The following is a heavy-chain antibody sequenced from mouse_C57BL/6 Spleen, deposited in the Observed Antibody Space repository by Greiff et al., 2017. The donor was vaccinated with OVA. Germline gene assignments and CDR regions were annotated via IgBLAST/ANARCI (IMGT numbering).Heavy chain of an antibody. CDR2: INPNNGGT. CDR3: ARSLYDYDGGFAY. Sequence: EVQLQQSGPELVKPGASVKISCKASGYTFTDYYMNWVKQSHGKSLEWIGDINPNNGGTSYNQKFKGKATLTVDKSSSTAYMELRSLTSEDSAVYYCARSLYDYDGGFAYWGQGTLVTVSA. CDR1: GYTFTDYY. V-gene: IGHV1-26*01. J-gene: IGHJ3*01. D-gene: IGHD2-4*01.